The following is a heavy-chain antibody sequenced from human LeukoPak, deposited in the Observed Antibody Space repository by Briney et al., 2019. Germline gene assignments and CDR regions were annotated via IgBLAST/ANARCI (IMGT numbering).Heavy chain of an antibody. V-gene: IGHV1-46*01. J-gene: IGHJ5*02. D-gene: IGHD6-19*01. Sequence: ASVKVSYKASGYTFTSYYMHWVRQAPGQGLEWMGIINPSGGSTSYAQKFQGRVTITADKSTSTAYMELSSLRSEDTAVYYCARSDSSGWNNWFDPWGQGTLVTVSS. CDR1: GYTFTSYY. CDR2: INPSGGST. CDR3: ARSDSSGWNNWFDP.